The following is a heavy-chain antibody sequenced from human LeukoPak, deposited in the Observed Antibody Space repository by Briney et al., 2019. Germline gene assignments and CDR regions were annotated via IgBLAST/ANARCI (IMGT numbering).Heavy chain of an antibody. Sequence: SETLSLTCAVYGGSFSGYYWSWIRQPPGKGLEWIGEINHSGSTNYNPSLKSRVTISVDTSKNQFSLKLSSVTAADTAVYYCARGLAAAGKGRFDPWGQGTLVTVSS. J-gene: IGHJ5*02. V-gene: IGHV4-34*01. CDR2: INHSGST. CDR1: GGSFSGYY. D-gene: IGHD6-13*01. CDR3: ARGLAAAGKGRFDP.